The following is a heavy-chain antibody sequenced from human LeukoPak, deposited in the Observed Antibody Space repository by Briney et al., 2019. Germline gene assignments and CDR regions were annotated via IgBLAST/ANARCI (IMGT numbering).Heavy chain of an antibody. V-gene: IGHV4-31*03. CDR1: GGSISSDGYY. D-gene: IGHD2-15*01. CDR3: ARYRDSGGRLAFDI. J-gene: IGHJ3*02. CDR2: IYYSGTT. Sequence: KASETLSLTCTVSGGSISSDGYYWTWIRQHPGTGLEWIGYIYYSGTTYYNPSLESRVTLSVDTSKNQFSLRLSSVTAADTAVYYCARYRDSGGRLAFDIWGQGTMATVSS.